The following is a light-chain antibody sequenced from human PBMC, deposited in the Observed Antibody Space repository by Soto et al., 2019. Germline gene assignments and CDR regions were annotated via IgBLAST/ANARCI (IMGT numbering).Light chain of an antibody. V-gene: IGLV1-51*01. CDR1: SSNIGNSY. Sequence: QSVLTQPPSLSAAPGQKVTISCSGGSSNIGNSYVSWYQQLPGTAPKLLIYDNNKRPSGIPDRFSGSKSGTSATLGITGLQTGDEADYYCGTWDSSLSAVVFGAGTKLTVL. CDR2: DNN. CDR3: GTWDSSLSAVV. J-gene: IGLJ2*01.